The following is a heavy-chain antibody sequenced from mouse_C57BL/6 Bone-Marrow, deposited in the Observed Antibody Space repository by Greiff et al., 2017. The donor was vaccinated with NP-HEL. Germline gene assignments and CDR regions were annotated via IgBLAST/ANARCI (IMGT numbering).Heavy chain of an antibody. J-gene: IGHJ4*01. CDR1: GFNIKDYY. Sequence: VQLQQSGAELVKPGASVKLSCTASGFNIKDYYMHWVKQRTEQGLEWIGRIDPEDGETKYAPNFQGKATITADTSSNTAYLQLSSLTSEDTAVYYCASYYSNYYAMDYWGQGTSVTVSS. D-gene: IGHD2-5*01. CDR2: IDPEDGET. V-gene: IGHV14-2*01. CDR3: ASYYSNYYAMDY.